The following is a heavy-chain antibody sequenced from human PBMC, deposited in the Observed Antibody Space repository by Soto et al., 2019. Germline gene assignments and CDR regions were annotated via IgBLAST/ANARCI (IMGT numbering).Heavy chain of an antibody. D-gene: IGHD3-9*01. J-gene: IGHJ6*02. CDR1: GFTFSSYA. Sequence: LRLSCAASGFTFSSYAMSWVRQAPGKGLEWVSAISGSGGSTYYADSVKGRFTISRDNSKNTLYLQMNSLRAEDTAVYYCANTAGDILTGYYISYYYGMDVWGQGTTVTVSS. CDR2: ISGSGGST. V-gene: IGHV3-23*01. CDR3: ANTAGDILTGYYISYYYGMDV.